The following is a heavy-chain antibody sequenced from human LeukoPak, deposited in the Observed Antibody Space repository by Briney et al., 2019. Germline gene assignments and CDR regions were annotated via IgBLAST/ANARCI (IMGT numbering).Heavy chain of an antibody. CDR2: ITAGTPNI. J-gene: IGHJ4*02. V-gene: IGHV3-21*01. Sequence: GCPRISRAASGYTFSVCSMTCVPDGPRKGLEWGSTITAGTPNIYYEDSVKGRFTTSRDDAKTSLYLKLSSLRNEDTAVYYCARDGSGWSRDYWGQGTLVTVSS. D-gene: IGHD6-13*01. CDR3: ARDGSGWSRDY. CDR1: GYTFSVCS.